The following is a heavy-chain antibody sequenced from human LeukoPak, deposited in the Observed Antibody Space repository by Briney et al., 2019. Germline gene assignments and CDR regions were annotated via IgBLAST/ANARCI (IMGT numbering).Heavy chain of an antibody. CDR1: GGSISSYY. CDR2: IYYSGST. V-gene: IGHV4-59*01. D-gene: IGHD5-12*01. Sequence: SETLSLTCIVSGGSISSYYWSWIRQPPGKGLEWIGYIYYSGSTNYNPSLKSRVTMSVDTSKNQFSLRLSSVTAADTAVYYCATYSGGHIDYWGQGSLVTVSS. J-gene: IGHJ4*02. CDR3: ATYSGGHIDY.